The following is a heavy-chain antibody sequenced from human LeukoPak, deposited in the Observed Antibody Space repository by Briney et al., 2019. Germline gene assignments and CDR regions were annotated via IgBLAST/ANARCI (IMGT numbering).Heavy chain of an antibody. CDR3: ARAYYDSSGYFGWGTDYYYYYMDV. CDR1: GYTFTANY. D-gene: IGHD3-22*01. J-gene: IGHJ6*03. CDR2: IHPKSGGA. V-gene: IGHV1-2*06. Sequence: ASVMLSCKASGYTFTANYIHWVRQAPGQGLEWVGRIHPKSGGANCAQKFRDRVTLTRDTSINTAYMELSGLRSDDAAVYYCARAYYDSSGYFGWGTDYYYYYMDVWGEGTTVTISS.